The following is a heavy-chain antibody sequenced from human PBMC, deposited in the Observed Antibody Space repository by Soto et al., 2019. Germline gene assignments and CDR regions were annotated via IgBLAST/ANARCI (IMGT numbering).Heavy chain of an antibody. CDR2: INTYTGNT. V-gene: IGHV1-18*01. Sequence: ASVKVSCKASGYTFTNYDINWVRQAPGQGLEWMGWINTYTGNTNYAQRLQGRVTMTTDTSTSTAYMELSSLRSEDTAVYYCARDPGGSSWYGAYWGQGTLVTVSS. D-gene: IGHD6-13*01. CDR1: GYTFTNYD. CDR3: ARDPGGSSWYGAY. J-gene: IGHJ4*02.